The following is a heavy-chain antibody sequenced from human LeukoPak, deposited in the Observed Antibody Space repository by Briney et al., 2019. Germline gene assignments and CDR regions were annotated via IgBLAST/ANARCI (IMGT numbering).Heavy chain of an antibody. Sequence: GGSLRLSCAASGFTFSSHWMSWVRQAPGKGLELVASIKEDGSEKKYVDSVKGRFTISRDNAKNSLYRQMNSLRAEDTAVYYCARVVLYYSYLDVWGKGTTVTVSS. V-gene: IGHV3-7*01. CDR3: ARVVLYYSYLDV. J-gene: IGHJ6*03. CDR1: GFTFSSHW. CDR2: IKEDGSEK. D-gene: IGHD6-13*01.